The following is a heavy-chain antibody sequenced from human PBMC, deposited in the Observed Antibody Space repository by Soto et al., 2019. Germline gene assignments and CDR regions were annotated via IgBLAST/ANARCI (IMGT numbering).Heavy chain of an antibody. CDR1: GGSIISYY. D-gene: IGHD5-12*01. V-gene: IGHV4-59*08. J-gene: IGHJ4*02. CDR3: ARRGSHFDY. CDR2: IYYSGST. Sequence: PSETLSLTCNFSGGSIISYYWSWIRQPPGKGLEWIGYIYYSGSTKYNPSLKSRVTISVDTSKNQFSLKMSSVTAADTAVYYCARRGSHFDYWGQGALVTVSS.